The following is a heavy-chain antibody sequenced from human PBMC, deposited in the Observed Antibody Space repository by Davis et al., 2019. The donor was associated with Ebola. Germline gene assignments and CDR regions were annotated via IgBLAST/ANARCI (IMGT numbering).Heavy chain of an antibody. D-gene: IGHD2-21*02. Sequence: PGGSLRLSCAASGFTFSSYGMHWVRQAPGKGLEWVAVISYDGSNKYYADSVKGRFTISRDNSKNTLYLQMNSLRAEDTAVYYCARVSGDSPFDYWGQGTLVTVSS. CDR1: GFTFSSYG. V-gene: IGHV3-30*03. CDR2: ISYDGSNK. J-gene: IGHJ4*02. CDR3: ARVSGDSPFDY.